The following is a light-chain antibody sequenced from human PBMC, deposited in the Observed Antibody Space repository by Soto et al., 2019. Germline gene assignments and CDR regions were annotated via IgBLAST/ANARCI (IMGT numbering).Light chain of an antibody. J-gene: IGKJ3*01. CDR1: QSVGRN. Sequence: EIVVTQSPGILSVSPGDRATLSCRASQSVGRNLAWYQQKPGQAPTLLIYAASTRATGLPARFSGSGSGTDCTLTISSLQSEDFAVYYCQEYSKWPLFTFVPGTRVDIK. V-gene: IGKV3-15*01. CDR3: QEYSKWPLFT. CDR2: AAS.